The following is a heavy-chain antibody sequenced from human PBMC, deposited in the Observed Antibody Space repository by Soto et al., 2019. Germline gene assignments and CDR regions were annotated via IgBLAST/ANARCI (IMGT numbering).Heavy chain of an antibody. J-gene: IGHJ5*02. CDR2: IYTTRSP. V-gene: IGHV4-4*07. D-gene: IGHD4-17*01. CDR3: ARSLAYGDYANLDT. CDR1: GDSVSKYY. Sequence: PSETLSLTCTVSGDSVSKYYWNWIRQPAGKGLEWIGRIYTTRSPNYNPSLKSRVTMSVDTSKNQFSLKPNLTSVTAADTAVYYCARSLAYGDYANLDTWGQGTLVTVSS.